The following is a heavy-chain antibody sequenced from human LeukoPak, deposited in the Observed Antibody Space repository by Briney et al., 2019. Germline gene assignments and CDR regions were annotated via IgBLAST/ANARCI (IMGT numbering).Heavy chain of an antibody. Sequence: GGSLRPSCAASGFIFSDYYMSWVRQAPGKGLEWVSYISSSGNSIYYADSVKGRFTISRDNAENSLYLQMNSLRGEDTAIYYCARDGGGSYFDYWGQGALVTVSS. J-gene: IGHJ4*02. CDR1: GFIFSDYY. V-gene: IGHV3-11*01. D-gene: IGHD3-10*01. CDR2: ISSSGNSI. CDR3: ARDGGGSYFDY.